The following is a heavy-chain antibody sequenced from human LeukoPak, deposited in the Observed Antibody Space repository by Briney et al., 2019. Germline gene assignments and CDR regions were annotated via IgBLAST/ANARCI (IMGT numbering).Heavy chain of an antibody. CDR3: ARCEQQLVGVWYFDL. CDR1: GGSISSGGYY. D-gene: IGHD6-13*01. CDR2: IYHSGST. Sequence: SQTLSLTCTVSGGSISSGGYYWSWIRQPPGKGLEWFGYIYHSGSTYYNPSLKSRVTISVDRSKNQFSLKLSSVTAADTAVYYCARCEQQLVGVWYFDLWGRGTLVTVSS. V-gene: IGHV4-30-2*01. J-gene: IGHJ2*01.